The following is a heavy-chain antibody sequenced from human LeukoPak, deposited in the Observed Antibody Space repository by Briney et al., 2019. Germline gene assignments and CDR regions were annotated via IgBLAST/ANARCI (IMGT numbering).Heavy chain of an antibody. V-gene: IGHV3-21*01. CDR2: ISSSSYI. Sequence: GGSLRLSCAASGFTFSSYSMNWVRQAPGKGLEWVSSISSSSYIYYADSVKGRFTISRDNAKNSLYLQMNSLRAEDTAVYYCVRGGIYGSFDYWGQGTPVIVSS. CDR3: VRGGIYGSFDY. D-gene: IGHD3-10*01. CDR1: GFTFSSYS. J-gene: IGHJ4*02.